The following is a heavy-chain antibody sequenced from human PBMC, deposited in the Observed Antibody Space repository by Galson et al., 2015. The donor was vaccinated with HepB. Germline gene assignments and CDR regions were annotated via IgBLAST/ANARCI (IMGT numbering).Heavy chain of an antibody. D-gene: IGHD5-18*01. CDR2: TYYRSKWYY. Sequence: CAISGDSVSSNRVAWNWIRQSPSRGLEWLGRTYYRSKWYYDYLASVKSRITVSPDTSKNQFSLQLNSVTPEDTAVYYCARTMDTYFDYWGQGTLVTVSS. V-gene: IGHV6-1*01. CDR3: ARTMDTYFDY. J-gene: IGHJ4*02. CDR1: GDSVSSNRVA.